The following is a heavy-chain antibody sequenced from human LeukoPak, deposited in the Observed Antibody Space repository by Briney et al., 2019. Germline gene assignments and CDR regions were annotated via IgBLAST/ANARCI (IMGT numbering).Heavy chain of an antibody. CDR1: GFTFSDYY. CDR2: ISSSGSTI. CDR3: ARDLKQWLVQRYCDL. J-gene: IGHJ2*01. D-gene: IGHD6-19*01. V-gene: IGHV3-11*01. Sequence: GGSLRLSCAASGFTFSDYYMSWIRQAPGKGLEWVSYISSSGSTIYYADSVKGRFTISRDNAKNSLYLQMNSLRAEDTAVYYCARDLKQWLVQRYCDLWGRGTLVTVSS.